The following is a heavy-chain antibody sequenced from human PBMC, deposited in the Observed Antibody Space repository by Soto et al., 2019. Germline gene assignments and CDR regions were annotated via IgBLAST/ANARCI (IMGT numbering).Heavy chain of an antibody. V-gene: IGHV4-39*01. CDR1: GGSISSSSYY. CDR3: VGSGYSPFDY. J-gene: IGHJ4*02. D-gene: IGHD3-22*01. CDR2: LYYSGST. Sequence: QLQLQESGPGLVKPSETLSLTCTVSGGSISSSSYYWGWIRQPPGKGLEWIGSLYYSGSTYYNPSLKSRVTISVDTSKTQFSLKLSSVTAADTSLYSCVGSGYSPFDYWGQGTLVTVSS.